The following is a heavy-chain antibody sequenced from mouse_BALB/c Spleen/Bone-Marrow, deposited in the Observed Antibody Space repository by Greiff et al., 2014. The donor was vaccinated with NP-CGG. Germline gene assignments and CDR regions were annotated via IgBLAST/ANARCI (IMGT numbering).Heavy chain of an antibody. CDR3: ASYYYGSSSFAY. Sequence: VQLPQSGAELVKPGASVKLSCTASGFNIKDTYMHWVKQRPEQGLEWIGRIDPANGNTKYDPKFQGKATITADTSSNTAYLQLSSLTSEDTAVYYCASYYYGSSSFAYWGQGTLVTVSA. D-gene: IGHD1-1*01. CDR1: GFNIKDTY. CDR2: IDPANGNT. V-gene: IGHV14-3*02. J-gene: IGHJ3*01.